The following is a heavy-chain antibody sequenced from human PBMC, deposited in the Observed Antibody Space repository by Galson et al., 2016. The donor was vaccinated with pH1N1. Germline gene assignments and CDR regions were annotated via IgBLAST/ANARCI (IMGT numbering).Heavy chain of an antibody. CDR2: IYWSDSRT. Sequence: SLRLSCAASGLPSNDHAMHWVRRIPGKGLEWVSGIYWSDSRTGYADSVKGRFTISRDSAKNSLYLQMNSLRVDDTALYYCGKDILPGELDYWSQGTQVTVSS. J-gene: IGHJ4*02. CDR3: GKDILPGELDY. CDR1: GLPSNDHA. D-gene: IGHD1-26*01. V-gene: IGHV3-9*02.